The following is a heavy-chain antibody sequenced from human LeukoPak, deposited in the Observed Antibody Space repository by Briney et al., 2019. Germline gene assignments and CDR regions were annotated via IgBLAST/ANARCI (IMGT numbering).Heavy chain of an antibody. D-gene: IGHD3-22*01. Sequence: GGSLRLSCAVSGFTFSDYYMSWIRQAPGKGLEWVSYISSGGSTISHADSVKGRFTISRDNAENSLYLQMNSLRAEDTAVYYCARDHAPPYYYDSSGWPDYWGQGTLVTVSS. CDR1: GFTFSDYY. J-gene: IGHJ4*02. V-gene: IGHV3-11*04. CDR3: ARDHAPPYYYDSSGWPDY. CDR2: ISSGGSTI.